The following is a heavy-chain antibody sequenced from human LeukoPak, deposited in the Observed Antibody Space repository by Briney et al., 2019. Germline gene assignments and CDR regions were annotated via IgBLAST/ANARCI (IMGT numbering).Heavy chain of an antibody. CDR1: GFTFASFA. CDR3: RRVYCGGNCYSPPLPDY. D-gene: IGHD2-21*02. Sequence: GGSLRLSCSASGFTFASFAMSWVRQAPGKGLEWVSAISNTGVNTYYADSVKGRFTISRDNSKNTLFLQMNSLRADDTAVYYCRRVYCGGNCYSPPLPDYWGQGTLVTVSA. CDR2: ISNTGVNT. J-gene: IGHJ4*02. V-gene: IGHV3-23*01.